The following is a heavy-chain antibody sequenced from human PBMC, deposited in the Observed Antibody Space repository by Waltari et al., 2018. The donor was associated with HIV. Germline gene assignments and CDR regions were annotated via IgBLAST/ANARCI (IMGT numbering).Heavy chain of an antibody. CDR2: ITGSNSDI. CDR1: GFTFSSYT. V-gene: IGHV3-21*06. J-gene: IGHJ6*02. CDR3: ARDLRTVTTGYYYGMDV. D-gene: IGHD4-17*01. Sequence: EVQLVESGGGLVKPGGSLRLSCEASGFTFSSYTMNWVRPAPGKGLEWVSCITGSNSDIYYADSVRGRFTISRDNAKNSLYLQMNSLRVEDTAVYFCARDLRTVTTGYYYGMDVWGQGTTVTVSS.